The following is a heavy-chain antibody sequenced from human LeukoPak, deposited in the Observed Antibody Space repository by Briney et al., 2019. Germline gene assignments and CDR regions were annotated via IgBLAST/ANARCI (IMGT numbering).Heavy chain of an antibody. Sequence: ASVKVSCKASGYTFTSYGISWVRQAPGQGREWMGWISAYNGNTNYAQKLQGRVTITTDTSTRTAYMELRSLRSDDTAVYYCARGGYCSSTSCHSIRSYYYYGMDVWGQGTTVTVSS. CDR2: ISAYNGNT. V-gene: IGHV1-18*01. CDR1: GYTFTSYG. J-gene: IGHJ6*02. CDR3: ARGGYCSSTSCHSIRSYYYYGMDV. D-gene: IGHD2-2*01.